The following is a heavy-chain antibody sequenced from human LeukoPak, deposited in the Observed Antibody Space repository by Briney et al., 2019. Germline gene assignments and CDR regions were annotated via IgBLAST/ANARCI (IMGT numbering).Heavy chain of an antibody. J-gene: IGHJ4*02. CDR3: AAAPGSYFDC. V-gene: IGHV3-30-3*01. CDR1: GFTFSSYA. CDR2: ISFDGTNK. D-gene: IGHD1-26*01. Sequence: GGSLRLSCAASGFTFSSYALRWVRQAPGKGLEWVAVISFDGTNKYYADSVKGRFTISRDNSKNTLYLQMNSLRAEDTAVYYCAAAPGSYFDCWGQGTLVTVSS.